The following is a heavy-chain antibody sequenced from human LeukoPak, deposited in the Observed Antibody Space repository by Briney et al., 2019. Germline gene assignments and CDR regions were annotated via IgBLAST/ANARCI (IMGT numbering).Heavy chain of an antibody. CDR1: GYTFTDYG. Sequence: ASVKVSCKASGYTFTDYGMHWVRQAPGQRLEWMAWINAGNGNAKYSQKFQGRVTITADESTSTAYMELSSLRSKDTAVYYCARGPIVVVPAAMKRYYYYYGMDVWGQGTTVTVSS. D-gene: IGHD2-2*01. V-gene: IGHV1-3*01. CDR3: ARGPIVVVPAAMKRYYYYYGMDV. CDR2: INAGNGNA. J-gene: IGHJ6*02.